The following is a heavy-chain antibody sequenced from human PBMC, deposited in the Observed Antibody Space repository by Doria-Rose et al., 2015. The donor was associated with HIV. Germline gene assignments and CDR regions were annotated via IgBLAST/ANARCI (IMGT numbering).Heavy chain of an antibody. CDR1: GVSLSSPGMG. J-gene: IGHJ4*02. CDR3: ARIKSSRWYHTYYFDF. Sequence: SGPVLVKPTETLTLTCTVSGVSLSSPGMGVSWIRQPPGNALEWLANLFSDDEGFYKTSLKSRLTISRGTSKGQVLLNMTDMDSVDTATYYCARIKSSRWYHTYYFDFWGQRTLVSVSA. D-gene: IGHD6-13*01. V-gene: IGHV2-26*01. CDR2: LFSDDEG.